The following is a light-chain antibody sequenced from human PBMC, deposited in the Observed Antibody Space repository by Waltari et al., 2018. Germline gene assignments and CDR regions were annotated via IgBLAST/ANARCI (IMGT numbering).Light chain of an antibody. CDR2: DVS. CDR1: RSDVGGYNH. Sequence: QSALTQPASVSGSPGQSITISCTGSRSDVGGYNHVSRYQQHPGNAPKVMIYDVSKRPSGVSNRFSASKYGNTASLTISGLQAEDEADYYCGSYTNSRTYVFGTGTKVIVL. V-gene: IGLV2-14*01. CDR3: GSYTNSRTYV. J-gene: IGLJ1*01.